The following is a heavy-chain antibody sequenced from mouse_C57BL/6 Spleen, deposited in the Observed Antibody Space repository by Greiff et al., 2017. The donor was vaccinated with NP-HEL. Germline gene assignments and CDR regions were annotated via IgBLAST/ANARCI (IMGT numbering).Heavy chain of an antibody. CDR1: GFTFSDYY. Sequence: DVHLVESGGGLVQPGGSLKLSCAASGFTFSDYYMNWVRQTPEKRLEWVAYISNGGGSTYYPETVKGRFTIARDKAKNTLYLQMSRLKSEDTAMYYCARPYYYGSVAWFDYWGQGTLVTVSA. CDR2: ISNGGGST. CDR3: ARPYYYGSVAWFDY. D-gene: IGHD1-1*01. V-gene: IGHV5-12*01. J-gene: IGHJ3*01.